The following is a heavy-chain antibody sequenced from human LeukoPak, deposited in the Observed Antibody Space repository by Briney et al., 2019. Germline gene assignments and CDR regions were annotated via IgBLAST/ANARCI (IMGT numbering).Heavy chain of an antibody. CDR3: ARGGATVTTYSDY. V-gene: IGHV1-2*02. D-gene: IGHD4-17*01. CDR2: INPNSGDT. Sequence: ASVKVSCKASGYTFTFYYIQWVRQAPGLGLEWMGWINPNSGDTHYAQKLQGRVTMTRDTSISTVYMELSSLRSDDTAVYYCARGGATVTTYSDYWGQGTLVTVSS. J-gene: IGHJ4*02. CDR1: GYTFTFYY.